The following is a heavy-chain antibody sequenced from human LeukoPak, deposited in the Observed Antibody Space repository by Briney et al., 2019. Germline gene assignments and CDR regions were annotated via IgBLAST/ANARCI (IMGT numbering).Heavy chain of an antibody. CDR3: ARGLWFGELSGGGY. J-gene: IGHJ4*02. V-gene: IGHV4-30-2*01. CDR1: GGSISSGGYY. D-gene: IGHD3-10*01. Sequence: SETLSLTCTVSGGSISSGGYYWSWIRQPPGKGLEWIGYIYHSGSTYYNPSLKSRVTISVDRSKNQFSLKLSSVTAADTAVYYCARGLWFGELSGGGYWGQGTLVTVSS. CDR2: IYHSGST.